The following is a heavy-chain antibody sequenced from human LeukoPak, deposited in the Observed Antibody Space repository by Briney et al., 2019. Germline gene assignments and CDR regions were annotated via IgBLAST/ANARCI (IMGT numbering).Heavy chain of an antibody. V-gene: IGHV4-34*01. CDR2: INLSGST. J-gene: IGHJ4*02. CDR1: GGSFSGYY. CDR3: AREGSSSGDFDY. Sequence: SETLSLTCAVYGGSFSGYYWSWIRQPPGKGLEWIGEINLSGSTNYNPSLKSRVTISVDTSKNQFSLKLSSVTAADTAVYYCAREGSSSGDFDYWGQGTLVTVSS. D-gene: IGHD6-19*01.